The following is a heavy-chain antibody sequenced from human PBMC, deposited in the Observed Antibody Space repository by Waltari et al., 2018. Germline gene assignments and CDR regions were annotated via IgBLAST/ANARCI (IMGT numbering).Heavy chain of an antibody. CDR1: GGTFSSYD. V-gene: IGHV1-8*03. D-gene: IGHD5-18*01. CDR3: ARGRDPGYSYAD. CDR2: RNPNRGET. Sequence: QVQLVQSGAEVKKPGSSVKVSCKASGGTFSSYDINWVRQATGQGLEWMGRRNPNRGETGYAKKFQGRVSITRDTAISTAYMELSSLRSEDTAVYFWARGRDPGYSYADWGQGTLVTVSP. J-gene: IGHJ4*02.